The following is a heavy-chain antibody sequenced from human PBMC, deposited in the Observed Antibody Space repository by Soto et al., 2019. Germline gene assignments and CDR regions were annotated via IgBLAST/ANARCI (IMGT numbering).Heavy chain of an antibody. CDR2: IYYSGST. V-gene: IGHV4-31*03. CDR3: ARGSLAARPGEAKAYYFDY. J-gene: IGHJ4*02. D-gene: IGHD6-6*01. CDR1: GGSISSGGYY. Sequence: QVQLQESGPGLVKPSQTLSLTCTVSGGSISSGGYYWSWIRQHPGKGLEWIGYIYYSGSTYYNPCLKSRVTISVDTYKNQFSLKLSSVTAADTAVYYCARGSLAARPGEAKAYYFDYWGQGTLVTVSS.